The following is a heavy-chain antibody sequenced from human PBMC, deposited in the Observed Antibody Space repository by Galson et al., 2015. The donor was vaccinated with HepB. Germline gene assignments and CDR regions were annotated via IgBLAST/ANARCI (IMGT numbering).Heavy chain of an antibody. CDR1: GFTFHDYA. V-gene: IGHV3-9*01. CDR3: VQDKGGDYRVGPFDY. J-gene: IGHJ4*02. D-gene: IGHD2-21*02. CDR2: ISWNSGSI. Sequence: SLRLSCAASGFTFHDYAMHWVRQAPGKGLEWVSGISWNSGSIGYADSVKGRFTISRDNAKNSLYLQMNSLRAEDTALYYCVQDKGGDYRVGPFDYWGQGSLVTVSS.